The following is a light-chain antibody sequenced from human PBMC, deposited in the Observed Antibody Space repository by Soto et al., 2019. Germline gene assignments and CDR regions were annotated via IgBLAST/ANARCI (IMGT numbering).Light chain of an antibody. CDR1: SGHSSYA. Sequence: QLVLTQSPSASASLGASVKLTCTLSSGHSSYAIAWHQQQPEKGPRYLMNLNSXXXHXXXXXXPXXXSGSSSGAERYLTISXXQSXXXADYYCQTWGTGIRVFGGGTKLTVL. J-gene: IGLJ2*01. CDR2: LNSXXXH. CDR3: QTWGTGIRV. V-gene: IGLV4-69*01.